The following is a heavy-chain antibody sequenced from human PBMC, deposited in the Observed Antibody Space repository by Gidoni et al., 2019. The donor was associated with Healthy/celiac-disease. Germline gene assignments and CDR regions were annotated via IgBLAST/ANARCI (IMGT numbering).Heavy chain of an antibody. Sequence: EVQLVESGGGLVQPGRSLRLSCAASGFTFDDYAMHWVRQAPGKGLEWVSSISWNSNSIDYADSVKGRFTISRDNAKNSLYLQMNSLRPEDTALYYCAKSGWELLLGRAFDYWGQGTLVTVSS. CDR3: AKSGWELLLGRAFDY. CDR2: ISWNSNSI. J-gene: IGHJ4*02. CDR1: GFTFDDYA. V-gene: IGHV3-9*01. D-gene: IGHD1-26*01.